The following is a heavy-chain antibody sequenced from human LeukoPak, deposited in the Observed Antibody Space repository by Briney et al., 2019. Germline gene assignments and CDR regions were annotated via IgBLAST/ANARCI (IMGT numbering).Heavy chain of an antibody. CDR2: IYDSGST. D-gene: IGHD3-22*01. CDR1: GGSIRSSYYY. J-gene: IGHJ4*02. Sequence: SETLSLTCTVSGGSIRSSYYYWGWIRQPPGKGLEWIGSIYDSGSTYYNPSLKSRVTISVDTSKNQFSLKLNSVTAADTAVYYCARAIYDSSGYYLDYWGQGTLVTVSS. V-gene: IGHV4-39*01. CDR3: ARAIYDSSGYYLDY.